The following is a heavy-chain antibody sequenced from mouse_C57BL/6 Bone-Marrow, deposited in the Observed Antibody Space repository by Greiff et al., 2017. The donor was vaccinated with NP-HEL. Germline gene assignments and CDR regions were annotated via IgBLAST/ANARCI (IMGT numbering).Heavy chain of an antibody. J-gene: IGHJ3*01. CDR2: IHPNSGST. CDR3: ARGRVIYYGNYEGFAY. Sequence: VQLQQPGAELVKPGASVKLSCKASGYTFTSYWMHWVKQRPGQGLEWIGMIHPNSGSTNYNEKFKSKATLTVDKSSSTAYMQLSSLTSEDSAVYYCARGRVIYYGNYEGFAYWGQGTLVTVSA. V-gene: IGHV1-64*01. CDR1: GYTFTSYW. D-gene: IGHD2-1*01.